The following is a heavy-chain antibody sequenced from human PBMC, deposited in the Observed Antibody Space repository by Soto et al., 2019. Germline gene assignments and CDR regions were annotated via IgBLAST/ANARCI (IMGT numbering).Heavy chain of an antibody. CDR3: AKSRSYYYYYDMDV. CDR2: VSGGGNTI. J-gene: IGHJ6*02. V-gene: IGHV3-48*04. Sequence: GGSLRLSCASSGFVFSSFSMNLVRQAPGKGLEWVAYVSGGGNTIYYADSVKGRFTISRDNAKNSLYLQMNSLRAEDTAVYYCAKSRSYYYYYDMDVWGQGTTVTVSS. CDR1: GFVFSSFS.